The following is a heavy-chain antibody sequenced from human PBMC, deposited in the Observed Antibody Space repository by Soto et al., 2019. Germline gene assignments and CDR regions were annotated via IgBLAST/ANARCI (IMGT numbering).Heavy chain of an antibody. CDR3: ARGPGLLPLGYFDY. CDR2: IYSSGKT. J-gene: IGHJ4*02. Sequence: SLTCTVSGASINNSYWSWIRQPAGNGLEWIGRIYSSGKTNYNSSLKSRVTMSVDASKNQFSLNLGSVTAADTAVYYCARGPGLLPLGYFDYWGQGTLVTVSS. CDR1: GASINNSY. V-gene: IGHV4-4*07.